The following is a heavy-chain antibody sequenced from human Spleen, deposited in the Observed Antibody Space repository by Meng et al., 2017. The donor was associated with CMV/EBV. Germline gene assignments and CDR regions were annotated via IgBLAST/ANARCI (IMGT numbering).Heavy chain of an antibody. J-gene: IGHJ6*02. CDR1: GFTFSSYW. D-gene: IGHD3-3*01. Sequence: GESLKISCAASGFTFSSYWMSWVRQAPGKGLEWVSSISSSSSHIFYADSVKGRFTISRDNAMNSLSLQMNSLRAEDTAVYYCARVLVGEEFWGGYYELYYYYGDMDIWGQGTTVTVSS. V-gene: IGHV3-21*01. CDR3: ARVLVGEEFWGGYYELYYYYGDMDI. CDR2: ISSSSSHI.